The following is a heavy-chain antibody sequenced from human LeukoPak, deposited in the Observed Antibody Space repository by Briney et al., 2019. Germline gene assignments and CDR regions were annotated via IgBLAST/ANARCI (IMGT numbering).Heavy chain of an antibody. Sequence: SETLSLTCAVSGYSISSGYYWGWIRQPPGKGLGWIGSIYHSGSTYYNPSLKSRVTISVDTSKNQFSLKLSSVTAADTAVYYCARSDYGDFTTYYFDYWGQGTLVTVSS. V-gene: IGHV4-38-2*01. CDR3: ARSDYGDFTTYYFDY. D-gene: IGHD4-17*01. J-gene: IGHJ4*02. CDR1: GYSISSGYY. CDR2: IYHSGST.